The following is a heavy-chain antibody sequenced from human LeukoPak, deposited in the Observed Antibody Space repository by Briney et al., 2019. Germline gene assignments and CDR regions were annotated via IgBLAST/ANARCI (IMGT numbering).Heavy chain of an antibody. CDR3: ARVPLYSGTYYFDY. CDR2: IYYSGST. D-gene: IGHD1-26*01. J-gene: IGHJ4*02. V-gene: IGHV4-59*01. Sequence: SETLSLTCTVSGGSISGYYWSWIRQPPGKGLEWIGYIYYSGSTNYNPSLKSRVTISVDASKNQFSLKLSSVTAADTAVYYCARVPLYSGTYYFDYWGQRTLVTVSS. CDR1: GGSISGYY.